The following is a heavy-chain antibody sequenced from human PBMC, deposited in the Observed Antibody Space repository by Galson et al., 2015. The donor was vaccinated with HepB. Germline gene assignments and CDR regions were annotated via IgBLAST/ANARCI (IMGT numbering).Heavy chain of an antibody. CDR3: ARDGYYDSSGYYTGGWFDP. Sequence: SVKVSCKASGYTFTSYGISWVRQAPGQGLEWMGWISAYNGNTNYAQKLQGRVTMTTDTSTSTAYMELRSLRSGDTAVYYCARDGYYDSSGYYTGGWFDPWGQGTLVTVSS. V-gene: IGHV1-18*04. D-gene: IGHD3-22*01. CDR1: GYTFTSYG. J-gene: IGHJ5*02. CDR2: ISAYNGNT.